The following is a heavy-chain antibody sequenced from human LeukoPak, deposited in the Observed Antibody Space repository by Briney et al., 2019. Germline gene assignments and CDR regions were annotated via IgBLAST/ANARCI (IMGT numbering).Heavy chain of an antibody. CDR1: GFTFSTFA. D-gene: IGHD5-24*01. J-gene: IGHJ5*02. Sequence: PGESLRLSCAASGFTFSTFAMTWVRQGPGKGLEWVSSIDGSGAGTYYADSVKGRFSISRDNSKSTLYLQMYSLTAGDTAVYYCAKGKGYNNLDWFDHWGQGTLVTVSS. V-gene: IGHV3-23*01. CDR2: IDGSGAGT. CDR3: AKGKGYNNLDWFDH.